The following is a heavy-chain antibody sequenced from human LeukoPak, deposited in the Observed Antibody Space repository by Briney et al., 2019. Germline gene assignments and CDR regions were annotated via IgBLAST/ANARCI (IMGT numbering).Heavy chain of an antibody. Sequence: HSGRSLRLSCAASGFTFSSYAMHWVRQAPGKGLEWVAVISYDGSNKYYADSVKGRFTISRDNSKNTLYLQMNSLRAEDTAVYYRARDPGFDPWGQGTLVTVSS. V-gene: IGHV3-30-3*01. CDR2: ISYDGSNK. CDR1: GFTFSSYA. CDR3: ARDPGFDP. J-gene: IGHJ5*02.